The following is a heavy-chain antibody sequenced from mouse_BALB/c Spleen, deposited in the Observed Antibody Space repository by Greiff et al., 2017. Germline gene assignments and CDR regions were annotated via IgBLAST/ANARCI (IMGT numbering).Heavy chain of an antibody. CDR2: INPSTGYT. CDR3: ARWGDYYAMDY. J-gene: IGHJ4*01. V-gene: IGHV1-7*01. CDR1: GYTFTSYW. Sequence: VQLQQSGAELAKPGASVKMSCKASGYTFTSYWMHWVKQRPGQGLEWIGYINPSTGYTEYNQKFKDKATLTADKSSSTAYMQLSSLTSEDSAVYYCARWGDYYAMDYWGQGTSVTVSS.